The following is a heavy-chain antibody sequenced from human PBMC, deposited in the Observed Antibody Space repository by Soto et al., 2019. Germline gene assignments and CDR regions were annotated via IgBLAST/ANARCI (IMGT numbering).Heavy chain of an antibody. Sequence: QVQLVQSGAEVKKPGSSVKVSCKASGGTFSSYAISWVRKAPGQGLEWMGGIIPIFGTANYAQKFQGRVMNSADKSTSKSYMELSSLRSEDTAVYDCARDKYRSSSDWFDPRGQGTLVTVSS. V-gene: IGHV1-69*06. J-gene: IGHJ5*02. D-gene: IGHD6-6*01. CDR2: IIPIFGTA. CDR1: GGTFSSYA. CDR3: ARDKYRSSSDWFDP.